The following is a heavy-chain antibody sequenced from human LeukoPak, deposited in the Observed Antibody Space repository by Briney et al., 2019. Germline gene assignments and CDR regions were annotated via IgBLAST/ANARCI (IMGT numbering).Heavy chain of an antibody. CDR1: GFTFSSYG. CDR2: IRYDGSNK. CDR3: AKGGCSSTSCSYYYYYYYMDV. D-gene: IGHD2-2*01. V-gene: IGHV3-30*02. Sequence: PGGSLRLSCAASGFTFSSYGMHWVRQAPGKGLEWVAFIRYDGSNKYYADSVKGRFTISRDNSKNTLYLQMNSLRAEDTAVYYCAKGGCSSTSCSYYYYYYYMDVWGKGTTVTVSS. J-gene: IGHJ6*03.